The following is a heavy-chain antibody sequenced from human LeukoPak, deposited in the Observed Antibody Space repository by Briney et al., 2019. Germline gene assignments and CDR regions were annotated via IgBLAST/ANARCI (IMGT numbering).Heavy chain of an antibody. J-gene: IGHJ5*02. V-gene: IGHV4-34*01. CDR3: ATPGYCSSTSCPNNWFDP. D-gene: IGHD2-2*03. Sequence: PSDTLSLTCAVYGGSFSGYYGSWIRQPPGKGLEWIGEINHSGSTNYNPSLKSRVTISVDTSKNQFSLKLSSVTAADTAVYYCATPGYCSSTSCPNNWFDPWGQGTLVTVSS. CDR1: GGSFSGYY. CDR2: INHSGST.